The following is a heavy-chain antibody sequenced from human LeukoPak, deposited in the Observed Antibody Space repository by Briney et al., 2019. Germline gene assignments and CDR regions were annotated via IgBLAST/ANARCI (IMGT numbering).Heavy chain of an antibody. J-gene: IGHJ3*02. CDR1: GFTFSSYS. CDR2: ISSSSTYI. CDR3: AKGGYSSSWYAGGAFDI. V-gene: IGHV3-21*04. Sequence: GGSLRLSCAAAGFTFSSYSMHWVRQAPGKGLEWVSSISSSSTYIYYADSVKGRFTISRDDAKNSLYLQMNSLRAEDTAVYYCAKGGYSSSWYAGGAFDIWGQGTMVTVSS. D-gene: IGHD6-13*01.